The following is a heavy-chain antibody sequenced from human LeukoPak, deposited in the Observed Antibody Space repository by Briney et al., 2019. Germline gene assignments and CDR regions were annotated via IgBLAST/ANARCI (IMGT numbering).Heavy chain of an antibody. CDR1: GFTFSRHG. J-gene: IGHJ4*02. D-gene: IGHD2-2*02. Sequence: LTGRSLRLSCAASGFTFSRHGMHWVRQAPGKGLEWVAVIWYDGSNKYYADAVKGRFTISRDNSENMLYLQMNSLRAEDTAVYYCARDIVSYYIDYWGQGTLVTVSS. V-gene: IGHV3-33*01. CDR2: IWYDGSNK. CDR3: ARDIVSYYIDY.